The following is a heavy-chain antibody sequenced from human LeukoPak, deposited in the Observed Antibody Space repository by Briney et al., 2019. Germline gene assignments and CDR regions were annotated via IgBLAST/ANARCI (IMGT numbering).Heavy chain of an antibody. CDR3: AKPLDSSGWYEFDY. Sequence: GGSLRLSCSASGFTFSRFVMHWVRQAPGKGLEYVSAISSDGGSTYYTDSVENRFIISRDNSKNTLFLQMNSLRAEDTAVYYCAKPLDSSGWYEFDYWGQGTLVTVSS. V-gene: IGHV3-64*04. D-gene: IGHD6-19*01. CDR2: ISSDGGST. J-gene: IGHJ4*02. CDR1: GFTFSRFV.